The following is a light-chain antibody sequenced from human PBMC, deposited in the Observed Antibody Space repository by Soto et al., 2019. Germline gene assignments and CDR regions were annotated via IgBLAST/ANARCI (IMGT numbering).Light chain of an antibody. CDR1: QGIRND. Sequence: IQMTQSPSSLSASVGDRITITFRASQGIRNDLAWYQQRPGQAPHLLIFAAFNLQSGVPSRFSGGGSGTHFTLTISGLQPDDFANYYCLQYYNFSWTFGQGTKVDIK. CDR2: AAF. V-gene: IGKV1-6*01. J-gene: IGKJ1*01. CDR3: LQYYNFSWT.